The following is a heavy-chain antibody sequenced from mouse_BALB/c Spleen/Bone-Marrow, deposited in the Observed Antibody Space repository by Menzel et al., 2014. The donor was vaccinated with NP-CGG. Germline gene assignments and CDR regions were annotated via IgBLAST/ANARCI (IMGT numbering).Heavy chain of an antibody. CDR3: ANYYGSTWFAY. CDR2: ISDGGSYT. V-gene: IGHV5-4*02. J-gene: IGHJ3*01. CDR1: GFTFSVYY. D-gene: IGHD1-1*01. Sequence: EVQLVESGGGLVKPGGSLKLSCAASGFTFSVYYMYWVRQTPEKRLEWVATISDGGSYTYYPDSVKGRFTISRDNAKNNLYLQMSSLKSEDTAMYYCANYYGSTWFAYWGQGTLVTVSA.